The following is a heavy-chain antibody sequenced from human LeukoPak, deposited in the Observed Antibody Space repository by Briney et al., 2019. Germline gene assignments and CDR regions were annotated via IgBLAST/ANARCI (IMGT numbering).Heavy chain of an antibody. CDR2: IKSKSDGGTT. Sequence: ETLSLTCTVSGGSISSYYWSWIRQPPGKGLEWVGRIKSKSDGGTTDNAAPVKGRFTISKDDSKNTLYLQMNSLKTEDTGIYYCTTGTLTSDYWGQGTLVTVSS. V-gene: IGHV3-15*01. CDR1: GGSISSYY. CDR3: TTGTLTSDY. J-gene: IGHJ4*02. D-gene: IGHD4-17*01.